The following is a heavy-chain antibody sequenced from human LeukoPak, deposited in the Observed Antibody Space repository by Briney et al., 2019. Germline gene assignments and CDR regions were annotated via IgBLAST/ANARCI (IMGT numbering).Heavy chain of an antibody. V-gene: IGHV1-18*01. CDR2: ISVYNGNT. D-gene: IGHD1-26*01. Sequence: ASVKVSCKASGYTFTSYGISWVRQAPGQGLEWMGWISVYNGNTKSAQKFQGRVIMTADTSTNTAYMELRSLRSDDTAMYYCARQTYSGTYLNAFDLWGQGTMVTVSS. CDR1: GYTFTSYG. CDR3: ARQTYSGTYLNAFDL. J-gene: IGHJ3*01.